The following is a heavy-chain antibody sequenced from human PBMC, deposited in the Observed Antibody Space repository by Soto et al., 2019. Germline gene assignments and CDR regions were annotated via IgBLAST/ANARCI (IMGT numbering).Heavy chain of an antibody. Sequence: QVQLVQPGAEVKKPGSSVKVSCEASGDTFNKFAISWVRQAPGQGLEWMGGIIPLYGAANSGQMFRDRVSLAAVASTRAVYLYLRTLISEDAAVYFCARWMRALRTDDVFDIWGNGTVVTVSS. V-gene: IGHV1-69*01. J-gene: IGHJ3*02. CDR2: IIPLYGAA. D-gene: IGHD5-12*01. CDR3: ARWMRALRTDDVFDI. CDR1: GDTFNKFA.